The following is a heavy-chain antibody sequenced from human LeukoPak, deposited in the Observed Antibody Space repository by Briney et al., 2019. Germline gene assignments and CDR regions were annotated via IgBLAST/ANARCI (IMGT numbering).Heavy chain of an antibody. D-gene: IGHD1-20*01. CDR1: GFTFSNYW. Sequence: PGGSLRLSCAASGFTFSNYWMNWVRQAPGKGLEWVANIKEDGSDKYYVDSVKGRFSISKDNAKNSLYLQMNSLRVEDTAVYCDPLNWNPPGDFDRWGQGTLVTVSS. J-gene: IGHJ4*02. CDR2: IKEDGSDK. V-gene: IGHV3-7*01. CDR3: PLNWNPPGDFDR.